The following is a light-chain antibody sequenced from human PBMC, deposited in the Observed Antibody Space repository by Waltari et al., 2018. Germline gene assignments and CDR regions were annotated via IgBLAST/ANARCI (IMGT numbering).Light chain of an antibody. Sequence: SVLTQPPSVSAAPGQRVTIPCSGSHSNIGIHYVSWYQQFPGAAPKLLIYENNRRPPGIPDRFSGSKSDTSATLDISGLQTGDEAHYYCGTWDSSLSDGRLFGGGTKLTVL. J-gene: IGLJ3*02. CDR1: HSNIGIHY. CDR3: GTWDSSLSDGRL. CDR2: ENN. V-gene: IGLV1-51*02.